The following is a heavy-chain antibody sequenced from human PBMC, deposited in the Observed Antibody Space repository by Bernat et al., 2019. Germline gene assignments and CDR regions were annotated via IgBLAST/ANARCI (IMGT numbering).Heavy chain of an antibody. V-gene: IGHV3-23*01. J-gene: IGHJ6*02. CDR1: GFTFSSYA. Sequence: EVQLLESRGGLVQPGGSLRLSCPASGFTFSSYAMSWVRQATGKGLEWVAAISGGGGSTYYADSVKGRFSISRDNSENTLYLQMNRMRDEETAVYYCAKCPHGMDVWGQGTTVTVSS. CDR2: ISGGGGST. CDR3: AKCPHGMDV.